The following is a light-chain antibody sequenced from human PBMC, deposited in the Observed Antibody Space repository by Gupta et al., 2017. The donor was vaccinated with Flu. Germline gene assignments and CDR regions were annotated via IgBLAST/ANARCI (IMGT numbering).Light chain of an antibody. V-gene: IGLV1-44*01. CDR1: SSNIGSNT. CDR2: SNN. Sequence: QSVLTHPPSASGTPGHRVTFSCSGSSSNIGSNTVNWYQQLPGTAPQLLIYSNNQRPSWVPARFSGSKSAASASLAIIWLQSEDEADYYCAAWDDSLNALVFGGGTKLTVL. J-gene: IGLJ2*01. CDR3: AAWDDSLNALV.